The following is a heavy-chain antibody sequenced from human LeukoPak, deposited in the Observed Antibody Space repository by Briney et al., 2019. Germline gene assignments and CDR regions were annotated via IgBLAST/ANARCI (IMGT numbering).Heavy chain of an antibody. CDR2: IYRSGAT. CDR1: GDSFSGNNY. Sequence: SETLSLTCAVSGDSFSGNNYWTWVRQPPGKGLEWIGEIYRSGATNYNPSLKSRVTVSQDKSKNQFSLKLNSVTAADTAIYYCARNSGYSGLNYWGQGVLVTVSS. J-gene: IGHJ4*02. V-gene: IGHV4-4*02. CDR3: ARNSGYSGLNY. D-gene: IGHD3-10*01.